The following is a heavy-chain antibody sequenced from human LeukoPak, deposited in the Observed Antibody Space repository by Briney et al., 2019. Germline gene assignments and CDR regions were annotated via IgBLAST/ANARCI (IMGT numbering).Heavy chain of an antibody. CDR2: ISRSSNYI. V-gene: IGHV3-21*01. CDR1: GFTFSNYN. D-gene: IGHD6-13*01. Sequence: PGGSLRLSCAASGFTFSNYNINWVRQAPGKGLEWVSSISRSSNYIYYADSVKGRFTISRDNAKNSLYLQLNSLRAEDTAVYYCARGIGSSTWPLALWGQGTLVTVSS. J-gene: IGHJ4*02. CDR3: ARGIGSSTWPLAL.